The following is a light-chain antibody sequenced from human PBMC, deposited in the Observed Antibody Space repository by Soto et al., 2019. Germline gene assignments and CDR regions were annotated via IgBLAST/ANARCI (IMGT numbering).Light chain of an antibody. CDR3: QQYNSYSWT. CDR1: QSISSW. J-gene: IGKJ1*01. V-gene: IGKV1-5*03. Sequence: DIQMTQPPSTVSASVGEGVTITCRASQSISSWLAWYQQKPGKAPKLLIYKASSLESGVPSRFSGSGSGTEFTLTISSLQPDDFATYYCQQYNSYSWTFGQGTKVDIK. CDR2: KAS.